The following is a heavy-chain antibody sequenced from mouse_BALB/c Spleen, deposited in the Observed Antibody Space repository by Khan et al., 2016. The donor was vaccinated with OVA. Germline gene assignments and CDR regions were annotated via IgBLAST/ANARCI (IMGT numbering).Heavy chain of an antibody. V-gene: IGHV1-7*01. J-gene: IGHJ2*01. CDR3: ARRGLRWDFDY. D-gene: IGHD1-1*01. CDR1: GYTFINYW. CDR2: INPRTAYT. Sequence: VKLLESGAELAKPGASVKMSCKASGYTFINYWILWVKQRPGQGLEWIGYINPRTAYTEYNQNFKDKATLTADKSSSTAYMQLSSLTSEDSAVYYCARRGLRWDFDYWGQGTTLTVSS.